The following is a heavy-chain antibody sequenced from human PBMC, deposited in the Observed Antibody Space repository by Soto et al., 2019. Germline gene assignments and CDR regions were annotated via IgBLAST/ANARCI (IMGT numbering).Heavy chain of an antibody. Sequence: SETLSLTCTVSGGSISSYYWSWIRQPPGKGLEWSGYIYYSGSTNYNPSLKSRVTISVDTSKNQFSLKLSSVTAADTAVYYCAKVNDFWTGYYSTNWFDPWGQGTLVTVSS. CDR3: AKVNDFWTGYYSTNWFDP. D-gene: IGHD3-3*01. V-gene: IGHV4-59*01. CDR1: GGSISSYY. J-gene: IGHJ5*02. CDR2: IYYSGST.